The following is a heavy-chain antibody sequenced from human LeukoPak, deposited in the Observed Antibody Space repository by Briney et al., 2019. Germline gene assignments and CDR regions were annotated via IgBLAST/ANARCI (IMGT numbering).Heavy chain of an antibody. Sequence: PGGSLRLSCAASGFTFSSYGMHWVRQAPGKGLEWVAFIRYDGSNKYYADSVKGRFTISRDNSKNTLYLQMNSLRAEDTAVYYCAKDLGLGYCSSTSCSPTFGYWGQGTLVTVSS. CDR1: GFTFSSYG. J-gene: IGHJ4*02. D-gene: IGHD2-2*01. CDR3: AKDLGLGYCSSTSCSPTFGY. V-gene: IGHV3-30*02. CDR2: IRYDGSNK.